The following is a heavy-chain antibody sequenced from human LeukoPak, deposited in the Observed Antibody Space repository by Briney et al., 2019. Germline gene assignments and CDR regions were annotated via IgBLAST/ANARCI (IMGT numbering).Heavy chain of an antibody. CDR2: LSGSGNTV. V-gene: IGHV3-23*01. Sequence: GGSLRPSCAASGFTFSSYAMTWVRQAPGKGLEWVSALSGSGNTVYYANSVKGRFTISRDNSKNSLSLQMNSLRGEDTALYYCAKFSAPSGGSSGWPWVIDNWGQGTLVIVSS. D-gene: IGHD6-25*01. CDR1: GFTFSSYA. CDR3: AKFSAPSGGSSGWPWVIDN. J-gene: IGHJ4*02.